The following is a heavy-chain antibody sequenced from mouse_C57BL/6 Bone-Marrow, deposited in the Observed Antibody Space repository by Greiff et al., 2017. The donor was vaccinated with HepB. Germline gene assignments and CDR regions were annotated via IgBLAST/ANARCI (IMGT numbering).Heavy chain of an antibody. CDR2: ISDGGSYT. CDR3: AREGDYYGSSWGY. V-gene: IGHV5-4*01. D-gene: IGHD1-1*01. J-gene: IGHJ2*01. CDR1: GFTFSSYA. Sequence: EVKVEESGGGLVKPGGSLKLSCAASGFTFSSYAMSWVRQTPEKRLEWVATISDGGSYTYYPDNVKGRFTISRDNAKNNLYLQMSHLKSEDTAMYHCAREGDYYGSSWGYWGQGTTLTVSS.